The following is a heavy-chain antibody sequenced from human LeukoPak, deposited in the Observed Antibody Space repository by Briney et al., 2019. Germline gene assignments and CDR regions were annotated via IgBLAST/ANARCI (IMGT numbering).Heavy chain of an antibody. D-gene: IGHD6-19*01. J-gene: IGHJ4*02. Sequence: GGSLRLSCAASGFTFSDYGMHWVRQAPGKGLEWVTFIWSDGINKYYSDSVKGRFTISRDNSKNTLYLQMNSLRPEDTAIYYCAKGSAWSHGYSDYWGQGTLVTVSS. V-gene: IGHV3-30*02. CDR1: GFTFSDYG. CDR2: IWSDGINK. CDR3: AKGSAWSHGYSDY.